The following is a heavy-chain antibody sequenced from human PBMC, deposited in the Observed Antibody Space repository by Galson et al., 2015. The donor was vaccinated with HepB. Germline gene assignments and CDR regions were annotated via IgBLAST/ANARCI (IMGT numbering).Heavy chain of an antibody. CDR3: ARDPPWDSSTSLAGDY. V-gene: IGHV1-69*04. CDR2: IIPILGIA. J-gene: IGHJ4*02. D-gene: IGHD2-2*01. CDR1: GGTFSSYA. Sequence: VKVSCKASGGTFSSYAISWVRQAPGQGLEWMGRIIPILGIANYAQKFQGRVTITADKSTSTAYMELSSLRSEDTAVYYCARDPPWDSSTSLAGDYWGQGTLVTVSS.